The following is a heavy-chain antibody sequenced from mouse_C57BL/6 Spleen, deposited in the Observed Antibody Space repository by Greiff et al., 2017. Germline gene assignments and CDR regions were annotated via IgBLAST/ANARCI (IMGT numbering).Heavy chain of an antibody. CDR1: GYTFTDYN. V-gene: IGHV1-18*01. Sequence: EVQLQQSGPELVKPGASVKIPCKASGYTFTDYNMDWVKQSPGKSLEWIGDINPNNGGTIYNQKFKGKATLTVDKSSSTAYMELRSLTSEDTAVYYCARSRRDVELDYWGQGTTLTVSS. J-gene: IGHJ2*01. CDR2: INPNNGGT. CDR3: ARSRRDVELDY. D-gene: IGHD3-3*01.